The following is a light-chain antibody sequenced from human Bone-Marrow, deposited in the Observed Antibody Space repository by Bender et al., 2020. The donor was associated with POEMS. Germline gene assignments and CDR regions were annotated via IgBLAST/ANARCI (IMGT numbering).Light chain of an antibody. CDR2: ADS. Sequence: SYVLTQPPSVSVAPGQTASITCGGKNIGSYSVYWYQQRPGQAPVVVVFADSYRPSGIPERFSGSNSGNTATLTISRVEVADEADYYCQVWDTSSPYGYVFGTGTKVTVL. CDR1: NIGSYS. J-gene: IGLJ1*01. V-gene: IGLV3-21*02. CDR3: QVWDTSSPYGYV.